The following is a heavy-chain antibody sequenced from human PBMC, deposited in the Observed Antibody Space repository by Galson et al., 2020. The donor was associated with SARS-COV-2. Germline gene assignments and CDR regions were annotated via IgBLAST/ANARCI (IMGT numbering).Heavy chain of an antibody. D-gene: IGHD3-22*01. CDR2: IYSGGST. J-gene: IGHJ4*02. Sequence: GGSLRLSCAASGFTVSSNYMSWVRQAPGKGLEWVSVIYSGGSTYYADSVKGRFTISRDNSKNTLYLQMNSLRAEDTAVYYCARSSSGYYYNFDYWGQGTLVTVSS. V-gene: IGHV3-53*01. CDR1: GFTVSSNY. CDR3: ARSSSGYYYNFDY.